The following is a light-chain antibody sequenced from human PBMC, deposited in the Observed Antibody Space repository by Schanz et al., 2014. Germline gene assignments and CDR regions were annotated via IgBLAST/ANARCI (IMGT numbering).Light chain of an antibody. CDR2: DND. V-gene: IGLV1-51*01. CDR3: GAWDSSLSAGV. Sequence: QSVLTQPPSASGTPGQTVTISCSGDISNIGSNTVNWYQQLPGTAPKLLIYDNDRRPSGIPDRFSGSKSGTSATLAITGLQTGDESDYYCGAWDSSLSAGVFGGGTKLTVL. CDR1: ISNIGSNT. J-gene: IGLJ3*02.